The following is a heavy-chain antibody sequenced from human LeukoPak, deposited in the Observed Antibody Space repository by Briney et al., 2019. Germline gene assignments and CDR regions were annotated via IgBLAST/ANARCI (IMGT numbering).Heavy chain of an antibody. CDR3: ARGQKSSGYWFDP. J-gene: IGHJ5*02. D-gene: IGHD3-22*01. CDR1: GYTFTRFD. V-gene: IGHV1-8*01. Sequence: ASVKASCKASGYTFTRFDINWVRQTTGQVLEWMGWMNPNSGNKGYAQKFQGRFTKTMNTSTSTAYMELTSPTSEDTAVYYCARGQKSSGYWFDPWGQGTLVTVSS. CDR2: MNPNSGNK.